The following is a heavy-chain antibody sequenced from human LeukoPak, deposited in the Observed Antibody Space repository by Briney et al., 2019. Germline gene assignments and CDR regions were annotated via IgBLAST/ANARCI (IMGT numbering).Heavy chain of an antibody. J-gene: IGHJ4*02. D-gene: IGHD4-11*01. V-gene: IGHV3-64*01. CDR3: ARTMDYRTLDY. CDR1: GFTFSSYA. Sequence: PGGSLRLSCAASGFTFSSYAMHWVRQAPGKGLEYVSAISSNGGSTYYANSVKGRFTISRDNSKNTLYLQMGSLRAEDMAVYYCARTMDYRTLDYWGQGTLVTVSS. CDR2: ISSNGGST.